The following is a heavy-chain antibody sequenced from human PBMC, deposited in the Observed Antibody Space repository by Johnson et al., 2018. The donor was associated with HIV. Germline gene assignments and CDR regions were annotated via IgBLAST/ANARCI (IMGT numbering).Heavy chain of an antibody. V-gene: IGHV3-74*01. CDR2: INSDGSNT. Sequence: VQLVESGGGMVKPGGSLRLSCAASGFTFSTYWMHWVRQAPGKGLVWVSRINSDGSNTTYADSVKGRFTISRDNAKNTLYMQMHNLRAEDTAVYYCAKEGYYYDCKNDAFDIWGQGTMVTVSS. D-gene: IGHD3-22*01. J-gene: IGHJ3*02. CDR3: AKEGYYYDCKNDAFDI. CDR1: GFTFSTYW.